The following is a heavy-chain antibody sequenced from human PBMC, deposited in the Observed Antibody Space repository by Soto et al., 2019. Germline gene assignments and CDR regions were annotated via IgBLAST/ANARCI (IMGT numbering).Heavy chain of an antibody. D-gene: IGHD6-13*01. CDR3: ARDEGCSSWYRLDALDI. V-gene: IGHV3-11*01. CDR1: GFTLSDYY. J-gene: IGHJ3*02. CDR2: ISSSGNTI. Sequence: GGSLRLSCAGSGFTLSDYYMSWIRQAPGKGLEWVSYISSSGNTIYYTPSLKGLFPISRYNPNNSLYLQMNTLRAEDTAVYFCARDEGCSSWYRLDALDIWGQWTMVTVSS.